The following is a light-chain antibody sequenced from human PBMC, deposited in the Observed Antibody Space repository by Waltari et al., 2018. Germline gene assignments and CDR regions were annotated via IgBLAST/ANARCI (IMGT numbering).Light chain of an antibody. CDR3: QQRSVWPPT. V-gene: IGKV3-11*01. CDR1: QSVGRS. J-gene: IGKJ2*01. Sequence: EIVLTQSPATLSLSPGEGATLSCGVSQSVGRSLAWIQQKPGQAPRLVIYDASFRATGIPARFSGSGSGTDFTLTISSLEAEDFAIYYCQQRSVWPPTFGRGTKLEIK. CDR2: DAS.